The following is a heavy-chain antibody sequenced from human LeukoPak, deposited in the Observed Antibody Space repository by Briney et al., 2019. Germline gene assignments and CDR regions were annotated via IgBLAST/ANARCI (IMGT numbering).Heavy chain of an antibody. J-gene: IGHJ5*02. CDR2: IYTSGST. CDR3: AKPIAAGWFDP. V-gene: IGHV4-4*09. Sequence: SETLSITCTVSGGSISSYYWSWIRQPPGKGLEWIGYIYTSGSTNYNPSLKSRVTISVDTSKNQFSLKLSSMTAADTAVYYCAKPIAAGWFDPWGQGTLVTVSS. D-gene: IGHD6-13*01. CDR1: GGSISSYY.